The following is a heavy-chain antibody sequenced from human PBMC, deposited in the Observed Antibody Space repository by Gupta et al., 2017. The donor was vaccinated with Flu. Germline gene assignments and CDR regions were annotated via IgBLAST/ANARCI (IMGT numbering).Heavy chain of an antibody. V-gene: IGHV3-23*01. D-gene: IGHD3-10*01. Sequence: EVQLLESGGGLVQPGGSLRISCAASGFTFSSYAMSWVRQAPGKGLEWVSGISDRGGSTYYADSVKGRFTISRDNSRNTLYLQMNSLRAEDTAVYYCAKTPYGENAQFRYFHYWGQGTLVTVSS. CDR1: GFTFSSYA. J-gene: IGHJ4*02. CDR3: AKTPYGENAQFRYFHY. CDR2: ISDRGGST.